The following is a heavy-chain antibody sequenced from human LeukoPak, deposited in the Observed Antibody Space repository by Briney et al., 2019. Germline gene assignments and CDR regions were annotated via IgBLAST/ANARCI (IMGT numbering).Heavy chain of an antibody. CDR1: GXTFSSYS. D-gene: IGHD2-15*01. Sequence: GGSLRLSCAASGXTFSSYSMNWVRQAPGKGLEWVSYISSSSGTIYYADSVKGRFTISRDNAKNSLHLQMNSLRDEDTAVYYCASGYCSGGSCYIFDYWGQGTLVTVSS. V-gene: IGHV3-48*02. CDR2: ISSSSGTI. J-gene: IGHJ4*02. CDR3: ASGYCSGGSCYIFDY.